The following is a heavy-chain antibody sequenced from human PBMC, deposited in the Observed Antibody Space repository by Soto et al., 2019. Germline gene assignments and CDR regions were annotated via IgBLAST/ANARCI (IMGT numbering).Heavy chain of an antibody. J-gene: IGHJ5*02. CDR1: GYTFNNYG. Sequence: ASLKVSFQSSGYTFNNYGINWVRQAPGQGLELMGWISAYDGKTTYAEKFQGRVTMTTDTSTSTAYMELRSLRSDDTAIYYCARDPHAFWTSDWGDPWGQGNPVTVPS. CDR2: ISAYDGKT. V-gene: IGHV1-18*01. CDR3: ARDPHAFWTSDWGDP. D-gene: IGHD3-3*01.